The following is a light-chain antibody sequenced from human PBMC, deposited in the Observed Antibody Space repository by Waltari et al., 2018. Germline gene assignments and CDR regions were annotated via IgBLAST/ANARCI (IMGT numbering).Light chain of an antibody. V-gene: IGLV1-51*01. CDR2: DNH. J-gene: IGLJ3*02. Sequence: QSVLTQPPSVSAAPGQRVPISCSASSSAVGNNYVSWYQQLPGTAPKILIYDNHERPSGIPDRFSGSKSGMSATLVITGLQTGDEADYYCGAWDSRLSVWVFGGGTKLTVL. CDR1: SSAVGNNY. CDR3: GAWDSRLSVWV.